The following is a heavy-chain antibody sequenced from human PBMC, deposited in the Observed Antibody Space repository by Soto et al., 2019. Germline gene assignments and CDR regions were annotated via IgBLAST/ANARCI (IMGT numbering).Heavy chain of an antibody. Sequence: EVQLLESGGGLVQPGGSLRLSCAASGFTFSSYAMSWVRQAPGKGLEWVSAVSGNGQGIYYADSVRGRFTISRDNSRNTVCLHMDSLRAEDTAVYYCAKDRDYPRDYFHYWGQGTLVTVSS. D-gene: IGHD3-10*01. CDR3: AKDRDYPRDYFHY. CDR1: GFTFSSYA. CDR2: VSGNGQGI. V-gene: IGHV3-23*01. J-gene: IGHJ4*02.